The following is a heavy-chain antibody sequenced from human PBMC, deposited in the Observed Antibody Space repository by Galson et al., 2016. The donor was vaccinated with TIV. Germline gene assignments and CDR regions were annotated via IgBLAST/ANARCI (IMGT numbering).Heavy chain of an antibody. D-gene: IGHD3-9*01. V-gene: IGHV1-8*01. Sequence: SVKVSCKASGYTFTSYDINWLRQAPGQGPEWMGWINPHSGRTGYAQKFQGRIIMTRDISISTAYMELSSLRSEDTAVFYCAKHTGYTLRDNYFDQWGQGTLVTVSS. CDR1: GYTFTSYD. CDR2: INPHSGRT. J-gene: IGHJ5*02. CDR3: AKHTGYTLRDNYFDQ.